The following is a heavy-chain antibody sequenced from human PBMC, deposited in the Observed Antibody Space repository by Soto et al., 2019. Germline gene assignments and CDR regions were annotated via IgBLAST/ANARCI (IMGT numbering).Heavy chain of an antibody. Sequence: QVQLVQSGAEVKKPGAPLKVSAKSPGYTFTSYGISWVRQAPGQGLGGRGGTSVYNGNTNYAQKLQGRVTMTTDTSTSTAYMELRSLRSDDTAVYYCARVVGALGHWFDPWGQGTLVTVSS. V-gene: IGHV1-18*01. D-gene: IGHD1-26*01. J-gene: IGHJ5*02. CDR2: TSVYNGNT. CDR1: GYTFTSYG. CDR3: ARVVGALGHWFDP.